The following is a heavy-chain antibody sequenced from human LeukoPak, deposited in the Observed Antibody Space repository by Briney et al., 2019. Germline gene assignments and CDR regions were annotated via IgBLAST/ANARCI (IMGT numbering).Heavy chain of an antibody. CDR3: ARAPPNYSGSYHGPDFDY. CDR2: IYYSGST. D-gene: IGHD1-26*01. V-gene: IGHV4-59*12. CDR1: GGSISSYY. Sequence: PSETLSLTCTVSGGSISSYYWSWIRQPPGKGLEWIGYIYYSGSTNYNPSLKSRVTISVDTSKNQFSLKLSSVTAADTAVYYCARAPPNYSGSYHGPDFDYWGQGTLVTVSS. J-gene: IGHJ4*02.